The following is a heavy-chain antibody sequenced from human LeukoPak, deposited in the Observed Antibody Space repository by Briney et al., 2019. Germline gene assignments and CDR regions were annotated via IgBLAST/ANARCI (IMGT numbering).Heavy chain of an antibody. CDR3: ARAVPYYYGSGSYPLPYFDY. Sequence: SGTLSLTCTVSGGSISSYYWSWIRQPPGKGLEWIGYIYYSGSTNYNPSLKSRVTISVDTSKNQFSLKLSSVTAADTAVYYCARAVPYYYGSGSYPLPYFDYWGQGTLVTVSS. CDR1: GGSISSYY. V-gene: IGHV4-59*01. D-gene: IGHD3-10*01. J-gene: IGHJ4*02. CDR2: IYYSGST.